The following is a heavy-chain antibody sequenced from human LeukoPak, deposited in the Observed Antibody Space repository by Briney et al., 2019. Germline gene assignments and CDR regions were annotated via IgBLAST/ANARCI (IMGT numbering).Heavy chain of an antibody. CDR1: GGYISTSNYY. V-gene: IGHV4-39*01. CDR3: ARFFYYDASLPPY. J-gene: IGHJ4*02. CDR2: IYYSGRT. D-gene: IGHD3-16*01. Sequence: SETLSLTCSVSGGYISTSNYYWGWIRQPPGRGLEWIGTIYYSGRTYYNPSLQSRVTISLDTSQNQLSLQVRSVTVVDTAVYYCARFFYYDASLPPYWGQGTLVTVSS.